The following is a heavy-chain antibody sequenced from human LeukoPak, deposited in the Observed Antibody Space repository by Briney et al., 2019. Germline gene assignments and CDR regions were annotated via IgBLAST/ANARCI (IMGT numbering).Heavy chain of an antibody. CDR1: GYTFTSYG. CDR3: AKQSYARSLGE. D-gene: IGHD2-8*01. CDR2: ISAYNGST. J-gene: IGHJ4*02. V-gene: IGHV1-18*01. Sequence: ASVTVSCTASGYTFTSYGISWVRQAPGQGLEWMGWISAYNGSTNYAQKLQGRVTMTTDTSTSTAYMELRSLRSDDTAVYYCAKQSYARSLGEGGPGTLVSVSS.